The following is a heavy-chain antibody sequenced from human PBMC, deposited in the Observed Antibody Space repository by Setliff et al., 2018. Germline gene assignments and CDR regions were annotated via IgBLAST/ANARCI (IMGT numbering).Heavy chain of an antibody. V-gene: IGHV4-61*10. CDR3: S. CDR1: GGSVNSGYDN. CDR2: IMPGRDT. Sequence: SETLSLTCTVSGGSVNSGYDNWNWLRQPAGKGLEWIGEIMPGRDTLYSPSLESRLTITIDTSKSQFSLKLSSVTAADTAVYFDSWGQGTLVTVSS. J-gene: IGHJ4*02.